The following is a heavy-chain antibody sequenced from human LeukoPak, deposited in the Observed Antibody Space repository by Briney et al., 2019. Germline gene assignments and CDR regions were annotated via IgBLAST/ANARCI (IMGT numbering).Heavy chain of an antibody. D-gene: IGHD2-21*02. CDR1: GFTLSTYG. V-gene: IGHV3-30*02. Sequence: GGSLSLSCAASGFTLSTYGMHWVRQAPGKGLEWVAFMGYDGYNKYYADFGKGRITLSRDNSKNTLYLQIDSPRAEDTAFYYCGKDLNTLTHLFDFWGQGTLVTVSS. J-gene: IGHJ4*02. CDR3: GKDLNTLTHLFDF. CDR2: MGYDGYNK.